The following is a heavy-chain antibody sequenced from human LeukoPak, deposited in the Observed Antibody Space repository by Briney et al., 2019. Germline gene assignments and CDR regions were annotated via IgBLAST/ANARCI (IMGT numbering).Heavy chain of an antibody. CDR1: GGSISSGGYY. D-gene: IGHD1-26*01. CDR3: AGQRGGSYYPFDY. CDR2: IYYSGST. J-gene: IGHJ4*02. V-gene: IGHV4-31*03. Sequence: SETLSLTCTVSGGSISSGGYYWSWIRQHPGKGLEWIGYIYYSGSTYYNPSLKSRVTISVDTSKNQFSLKLSSVTAADTAVYYCAGQRGGSYYPFDYWGQGTLVTVSS.